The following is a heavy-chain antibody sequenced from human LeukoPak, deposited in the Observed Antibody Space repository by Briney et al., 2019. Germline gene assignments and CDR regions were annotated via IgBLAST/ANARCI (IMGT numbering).Heavy chain of an antibody. J-gene: IGHJ5*02. Sequence: ASVKVSCKASGGTFSSYAISWVRQAPGQGLEWMGWISAYNGNTNYAQKLQGRVTMTTDTSTSTAYMELRSLRSDDTAVYYCARGLGSSRYRWFDPWGQGTLVTVSS. CDR1: GGTFSSYA. CDR2: ISAYNGNT. V-gene: IGHV1-18*01. D-gene: IGHD6-25*01. CDR3: ARGLGSSRYRWFDP.